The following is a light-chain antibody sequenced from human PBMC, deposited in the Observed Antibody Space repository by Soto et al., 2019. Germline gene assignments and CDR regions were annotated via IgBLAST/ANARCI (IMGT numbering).Light chain of an antibody. J-gene: IGKJ1*01. V-gene: IGKV3-20*01. CDR1: QIGNTNY. CDR2: GAS. CDR3: QQYGSSWT. Sequence: EMVLTQSPGTLSLSPGERATLHCRASQIGNTNYLAWYQQRPGQPPRLLIYGASTRASGIPARFSGSGSGTEFTLTISRLEPEDFAVYYCQQYGSSWTFGQGTKVDIK.